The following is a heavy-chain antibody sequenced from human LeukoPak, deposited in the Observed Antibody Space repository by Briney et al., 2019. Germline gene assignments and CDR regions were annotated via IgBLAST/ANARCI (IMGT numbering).Heavy chain of an antibody. CDR1: GCTFSSYW. J-gene: IGHJ4*02. CDR3: ARDQLSGYDYRPYYFDY. CDR2: IKQDGSEK. D-gene: IGHD5-12*01. Sequence: GGSLRLSCAASGCTFSSYWMSWVRQAPGKGLEWVANIKQDGSEKYYVDSVKGRFTISRDNAKNSLYLQMNSLRAEDTAVYYCARDQLSGYDYRPYYFDYWGQGTLVTVSS. V-gene: IGHV3-7*01.